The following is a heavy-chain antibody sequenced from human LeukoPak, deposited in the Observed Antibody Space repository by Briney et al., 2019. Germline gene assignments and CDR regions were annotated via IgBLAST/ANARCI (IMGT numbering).Heavy chain of an antibody. J-gene: IGHJ3*02. CDR1: GYTLSSYG. Sequence: GASVKVSCKASGYTLSSYGVTWVRQAPGQGLEWVGWISGYNGNTQYAQKLQARVTITTGTSTSTAYMELRSLRSDDTAVYYCARVKAVAGTGVFDIWGQGTMVTVSS. D-gene: IGHD6-19*01. CDR2: ISGYNGNT. V-gene: IGHV1-18*01. CDR3: ARVKAVAGTGVFDI.